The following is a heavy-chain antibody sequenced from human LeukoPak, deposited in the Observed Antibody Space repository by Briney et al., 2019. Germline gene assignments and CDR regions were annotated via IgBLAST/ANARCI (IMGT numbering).Heavy chain of an antibody. V-gene: IGHV4-59*12. J-gene: IGHJ4*02. CDR2: IYHSGST. CDR3: ARGKRGYSGYDYYFDY. Sequence: SETLSLTCTVSGGSISSYYWSWIRQPPGKGLEWIGYIYHSGSTYYNPSLKSRVTISVDTSENQFSLKLSSVTAADAAVYYCARGKRGYSGYDYYFDYWGQGTLVTVSS. D-gene: IGHD5-12*01. CDR1: GGSISSYY.